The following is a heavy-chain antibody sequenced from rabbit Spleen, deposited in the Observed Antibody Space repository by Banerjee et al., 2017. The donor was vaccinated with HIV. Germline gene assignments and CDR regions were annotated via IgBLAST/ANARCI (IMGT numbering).Heavy chain of an antibody. D-gene: IGHD4-2*01. J-gene: IGHJ4*01. CDR1: GFTISSGYD. Sequence: QSLEESGGDLVKPGTSLTLTCIASGFTISSGYDMCWVRQAPGKGLEWIACIYTGSGSTYYASWAKGRFTITRSTSLNTVTLQMTSLTAADTATYFCARRILYVGYAGWDLWGPGTLVTVS. CDR3: ARRILYVGYAGWDL. CDR2: IYTGSGST. V-gene: IGHV1S40*01.